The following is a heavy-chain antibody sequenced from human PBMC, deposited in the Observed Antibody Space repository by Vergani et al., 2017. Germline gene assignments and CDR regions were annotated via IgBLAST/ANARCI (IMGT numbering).Heavy chain of an antibody. V-gene: IGHV3-30-3*02. CDR2: ISYDGTNK. J-gene: IGHJ4*02. CDR3: AKQPYYDFWSGYPPYYFDY. CDR1: GFTFGDHG. D-gene: IGHD3-3*01. Sequence: QVQLVESGGGVVQPGRSLRLSCAASGFTFGDHGIHWVRRAPGKGLEWVALISYDGTNKYYTNSVRGRFTISRDNSKSTLYLQMNSLRAEDTAVYYCAKQPYYDFWSGYPPYYFDYWGQGTLVTVSS.